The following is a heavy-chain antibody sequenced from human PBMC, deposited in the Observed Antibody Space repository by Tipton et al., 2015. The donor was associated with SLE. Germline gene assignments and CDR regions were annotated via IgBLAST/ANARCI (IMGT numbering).Heavy chain of an antibody. J-gene: IGHJ6*02. CDR2: ISWSSDNI. Sequence: SLRLSCAASGFTFSSYWMHWVRQAPGKGLEWVSGISWSSDNIDYVDSVKGRFTISRDNANNSLYLQMNSLRPEDTALYYCATGSITLVQGIIKYHYYGMDVWGQGTTVTVSS. CDR3: ATGSITLVQGIIKYHYYGMDV. CDR1: GFTFSSYW. D-gene: IGHD3-10*01. V-gene: IGHV3-9*01.